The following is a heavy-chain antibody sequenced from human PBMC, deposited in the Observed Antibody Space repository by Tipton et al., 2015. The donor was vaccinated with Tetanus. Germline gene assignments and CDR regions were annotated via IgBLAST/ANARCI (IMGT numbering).Heavy chain of an antibody. CDR1: GGSISSYY. V-gene: IGHV4-59*01. CDR3: ARGTGDD. CDR2: IYYSGST. Sequence: TLSLTCTVSGGSISSYYWSWIRQPPGKGLEWIGYIYYSGSTNYNPSLKSRVTISVDTSKNQFSLKRSSVTAADTAVYYCARGTGDDWGQGTLVTVSS. D-gene: IGHD1-14*01. J-gene: IGHJ4*02.